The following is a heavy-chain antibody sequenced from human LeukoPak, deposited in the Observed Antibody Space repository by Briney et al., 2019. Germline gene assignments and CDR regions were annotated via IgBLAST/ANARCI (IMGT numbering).Heavy chain of an antibody. J-gene: IGHJ4*02. D-gene: IGHD2-21*02. CDR3: ARTLTAGGAR. Sequence: ASVKVSCKASGYTFTHYYLHWVRQAPGQALEWMGWIKPNSGTNYAQRLQGRVTMTGDTSISTAYMELSSRRSDDTAVYYCARTLTAGGARWGQGTLVTVSS. CDR1: GYTFTHYY. V-gene: IGHV1-2*02. CDR2: IKPNSGT.